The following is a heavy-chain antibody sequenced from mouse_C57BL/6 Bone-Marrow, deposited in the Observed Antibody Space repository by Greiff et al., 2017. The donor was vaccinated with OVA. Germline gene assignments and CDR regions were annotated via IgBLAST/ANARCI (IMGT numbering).Heavy chain of an antibody. CDR2: IYPGNSDT. J-gene: IGHJ2*01. V-gene: IGHV1-5*01. CDR1: GYTFTSYW. D-gene: IGHD1-1*01. Sequence: EVQRVESGTVLARPGASVKMSCKTSGYTFTSYWMHWVKQRPGQGLEWIGAIYPGNSDTSYNQKFKGKAKLTAVTSASTAYMELSSLTNEDSAVYYCTNSAITTVWGYWGQGTTLTVSS. CDR3: TNSAITTVWGY.